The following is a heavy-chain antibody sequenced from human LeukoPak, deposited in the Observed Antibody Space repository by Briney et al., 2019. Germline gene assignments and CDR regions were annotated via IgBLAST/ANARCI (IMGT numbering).Heavy chain of an antibody. V-gene: IGHV1-2*06. CDR1: GYTFTGYY. D-gene: IGHD3-10*01. Sequence: ASVKVSCKASGYTFTGYYMHWVRQAPGQGLEWMGRINPNSGGTNYAQKFQGRVTMTRDTSISTAYMELSRLRSDDTAVYYCGRDRLPGMVLNWFDPWGQGTLVTVSS. CDR3: GRDRLPGMVLNWFDP. J-gene: IGHJ5*02. CDR2: INPNSGGT.